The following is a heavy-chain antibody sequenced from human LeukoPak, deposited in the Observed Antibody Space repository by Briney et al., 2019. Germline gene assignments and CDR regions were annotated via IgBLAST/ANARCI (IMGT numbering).Heavy chain of an antibody. CDR1: GGTFSSYA. J-gene: IGHJ4*02. D-gene: IGHD5-18*01. V-gene: IGHV1-69*13. CDR2: IIPIFGTA. CDR3: ARLPSYGHRRGFDY. Sequence: SVKVSCKASGGTFSSYAISWVRQAPGQGLEWMGGIIPIFGTAKYAQKFQGRVTITADESTSTAYMELSSLRSEDTAVYYCARLPSYGHRRGFDYWGQGTLVTVSS.